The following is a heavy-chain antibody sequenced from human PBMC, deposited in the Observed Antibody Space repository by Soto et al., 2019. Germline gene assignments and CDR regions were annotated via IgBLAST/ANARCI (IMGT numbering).Heavy chain of an antibody. J-gene: IGHJ4*02. CDR2: ISSSGGST. D-gene: IGHD5-12*01. V-gene: IGHV3-23*01. Sequence: EVQLLESGGGLVQPGGSLRLSCAASGFTFSSYAMSWVRQAPGKGLEWVSSISSSGGSTYYADSVKGRFTISRDNSKNTLYLQMNSLRAEGTAVYYCAKDLGGYSGYAFDYWGQGTLVTVSS. CDR1: GFTFSSYA. CDR3: AKDLGGYSGYAFDY.